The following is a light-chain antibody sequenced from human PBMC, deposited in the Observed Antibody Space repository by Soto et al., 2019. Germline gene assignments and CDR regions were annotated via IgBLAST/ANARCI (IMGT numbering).Light chain of an antibody. Sequence: QSVLTQPPSVSGAPGQRVTISCTGSSSNIGAGYDVHWYQQFPGTAPKLLNYGNTNRPSGVPDRFSGSKSGTSPSLAITGLQAEDEADYYCQAYDSSLSGVVFGGGTKLTV. CDR3: QAYDSSLSGVV. V-gene: IGLV1-40*01. J-gene: IGLJ2*01. CDR2: GNT. CDR1: SSNIGAGYD.